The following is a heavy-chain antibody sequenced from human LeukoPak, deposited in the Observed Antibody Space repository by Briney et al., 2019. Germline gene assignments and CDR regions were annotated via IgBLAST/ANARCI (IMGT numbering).Heavy chain of an antibody. CDR3: AKGSRFLEWLPNDAFDI. Sequence: GGSLRLSCAASGFTFSSYGMHWVRQAPGKGLEWVSAISGSGGSTYYADSVKGRFTISRDNSKNTLYLQMNSLRAEDTAVYYCAKGSRFLEWLPNDAFDIWGQGTMVTVSS. CDR1: GFTFSSYG. D-gene: IGHD3-3*01. J-gene: IGHJ3*02. CDR2: ISGSGGST. V-gene: IGHV3-23*01.